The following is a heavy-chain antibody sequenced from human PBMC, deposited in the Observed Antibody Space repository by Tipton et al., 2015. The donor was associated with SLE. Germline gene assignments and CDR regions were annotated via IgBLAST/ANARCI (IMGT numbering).Heavy chain of an antibody. Sequence: TLSLTCAVSDFSVSSSHYCGWFRQPPGKGLEWIGTIYLSGSTYYNPSLKSRVTISVDTSKNQFSLKLSSVTAADTAVYYCARGGSRGFDYWGQGTLVTVSS. J-gene: IGHJ4*02. CDR3: ARGGSRGFDY. V-gene: IGHV4-38-2*01. D-gene: IGHD3-10*01. CDR2: IYLSGST. CDR1: DFSVSSSHY.